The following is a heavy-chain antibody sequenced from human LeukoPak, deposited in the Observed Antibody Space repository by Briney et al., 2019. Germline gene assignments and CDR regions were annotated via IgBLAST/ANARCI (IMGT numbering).Heavy chain of an antibody. CDR3: ARGDSSSWFARGFDY. J-gene: IGHJ4*02. V-gene: IGHV4-59*01. Sequence: PSETLSLTCTVSGGSISSYYWSWIRQPPGKGLEWIGYIYYSGSTNYNPSLKSRVTISVDTSKNQFSLKLSSVTAADTAVYYCARGDSSSWFARGFDYWGQGTLVTVSS. CDR1: GGSISSYY. D-gene: IGHD6-13*01. CDR2: IYYSGST.